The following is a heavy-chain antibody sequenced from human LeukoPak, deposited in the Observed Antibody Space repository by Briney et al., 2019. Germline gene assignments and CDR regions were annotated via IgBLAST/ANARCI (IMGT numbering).Heavy chain of an antibody. CDR1: GGSFSGYY. V-gene: IGHV4-34*01. D-gene: IGHD5-12*01. Sequence: SETLSLTCAVYGGSFSGYYWSWIRQPPGKGLEWIGEINHSGSTNYNPSLKSRVTISVDTSKNQFSLKLSSVTAADTAVYYCARGSPDIVARIDYWGQGTLVTVSS. CDR3: ARGSPDIVARIDY. J-gene: IGHJ4*02. CDR2: INHSGST.